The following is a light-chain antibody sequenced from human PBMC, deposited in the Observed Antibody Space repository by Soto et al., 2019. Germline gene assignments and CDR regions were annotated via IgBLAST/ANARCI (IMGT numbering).Light chain of an antibody. V-gene: IGKV1-33*01. Sequence: DSQMTHSSSCLSASVGEIWAMTCQASQDINNFVNWFQQKPGKAPKLLIYDASTLKTGVPSRFSGSGSGTDFTFTISSLQPEDFATYYCQQSDDLQTFGQGTRLEIK. CDR1: QDINNF. J-gene: IGKJ5*01. CDR2: DAS. CDR3: QQSDDLQT.